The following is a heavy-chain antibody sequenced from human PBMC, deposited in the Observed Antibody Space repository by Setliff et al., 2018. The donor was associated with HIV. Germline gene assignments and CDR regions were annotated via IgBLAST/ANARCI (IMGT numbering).Heavy chain of an antibody. J-gene: IGHJ4*02. CDR1: GFTFSRYW. CDR3: ARSPYGGNPYLFDF. V-gene: IGHV3-7*03. CDR2: IKEDGSEK. D-gene: IGHD4-17*01. Sequence: GGSLRLSCAASGFTFSRYWMSWVRQAPGKGLEWVANIKEDGSEKYYVDSVKGRFTISRDNAKDSLFLQLNSLRAEDTAVYYCARSPYGGNPYLFDFWGQGTLVTVSS.